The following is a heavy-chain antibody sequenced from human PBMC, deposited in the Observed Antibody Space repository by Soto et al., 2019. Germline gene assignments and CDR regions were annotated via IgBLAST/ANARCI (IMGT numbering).Heavy chain of an antibody. V-gene: IGHV3-30-3*01. CDR1: GFTFSSYA. D-gene: IGHD5-18*01. J-gene: IGHJ4*02. CDR3: ARGKDTAMAEDY. Sequence: GGSLRLSCAASGFTFSSYAMHWVRQAPGKGLEWVAVISYDGSNKYYADSVKGRSTISRDNSKNTLYLQMNSLRAEDTAVYYCARGKDTAMAEDYWGQGTLVTVSS. CDR2: ISYDGSNK.